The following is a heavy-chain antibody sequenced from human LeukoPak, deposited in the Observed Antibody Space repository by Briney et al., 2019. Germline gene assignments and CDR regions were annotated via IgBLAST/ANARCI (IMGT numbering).Heavy chain of an antibody. CDR3: ARIWYFGDNNWRYFDY. Sequence: GRSLRLSCAAAGFSFSNYWMSWVSQAPGKGLEWVANIDPDGSETQYVGSVKGRFTTSRDNAKNSLYLQMNSLRAEDTAIYYCARIWYFGDNNWRYFDYWGQGTLVTVSS. V-gene: IGHV3-7*01. CDR1: GFSFSNYW. CDR2: IDPDGSET. J-gene: IGHJ4*02. D-gene: IGHD1-20*01.